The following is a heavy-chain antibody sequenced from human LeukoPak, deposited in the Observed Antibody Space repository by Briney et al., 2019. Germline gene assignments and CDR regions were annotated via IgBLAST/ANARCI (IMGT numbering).Heavy chain of an antibody. J-gene: IGHJ4*02. V-gene: IGHV3-9*01. CDR1: GFTFDDYA. Sequence: GGSLRLSCAASGFTFDDYAMHWVRQAPGKGLEWVSGISWDSGSIGYADSVKGRFTISRDNAKNSLYLQMNSLRAEDTALYYCAKGDSEGAIVFFDYWGQGTLVTVSS. D-gene: IGHD1-26*01. CDR3: AKGDSEGAIVFFDY. CDR2: ISWDSGSI.